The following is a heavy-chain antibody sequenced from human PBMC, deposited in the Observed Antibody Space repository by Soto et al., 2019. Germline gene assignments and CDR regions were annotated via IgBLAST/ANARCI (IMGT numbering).Heavy chain of an antibody. J-gene: IGHJ6*02. CDR2: IIPIFGTA. CDR3: AKNPENYYYGMDV. CDR1: GGTFSSYA. Sequence: QVQLVQSGAEVKKPGSSVKVSCKASGGTFSSYAIGWVRQAPGQGLEWMGGIIPIFGTADYAQKFQGRVTITADESTSTAYVELSSLRSEDTAVYYCAKNPENYYYGMDVWGQGTTVTVSS. V-gene: IGHV1-69*12.